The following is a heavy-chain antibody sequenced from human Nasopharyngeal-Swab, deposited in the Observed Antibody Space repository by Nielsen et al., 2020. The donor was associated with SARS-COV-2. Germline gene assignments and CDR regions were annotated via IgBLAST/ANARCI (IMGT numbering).Heavy chain of an antibody. Sequence: SVKVSCKASGGTFSSYAIGWVRQAPGQGLEWMGRIIPILGIANYAQKFQGRVTITADKSTSTAYMELSSLRSEDTAVYYCARSIGYCSGGSCYSGSHYYGMDVWGQGTTVTVSS. CDR1: GGTFSSYA. CDR2: IIPILGIA. D-gene: IGHD2-15*01. V-gene: IGHV1-69*04. CDR3: ARSIGYCSGGSCYSGSHYYGMDV. J-gene: IGHJ6*02.